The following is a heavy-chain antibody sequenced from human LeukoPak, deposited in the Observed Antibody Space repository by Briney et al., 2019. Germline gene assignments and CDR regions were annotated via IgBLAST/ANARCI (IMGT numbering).Heavy chain of an antibody. CDR1: GGSISSYY. Sequence: SETLSLTCTVSGGSISSYYWSWIRQPPGKGLEWIGYIYYSGSTNYNPSLKSRVTISVDTSKNQFSLKLSSVTAADTAVYYCARDSGYSSGWYLEAFDIWGQGTMVTVSS. V-gene: IGHV4-59*01. D-gene: IGHD6-19*01. CDR3: ARDSGYSSGWYLEAFDI. CDR2: IYYSGST. J-gene: IGHJ3*02.